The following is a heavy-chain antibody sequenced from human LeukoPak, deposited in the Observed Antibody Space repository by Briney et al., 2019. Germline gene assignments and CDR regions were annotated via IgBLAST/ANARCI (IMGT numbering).Heavy chain of an antibody. V-gene: IGHV1-69*05. CDR2: IIPIFGTA. CDR1: AGTFSSFA. CDR3: AGELYDSSGYPFVH. D-gene: IGHD3-22*01. Sequence: SVKVSCKASAGTFSSFAISWVRQAPGQGLEWMGRIIPIFGTANYAQTLQGRATITTDESTRTAYMEPAGLRCEHPSVYYSAGELYDSSGYPFVHWGRRTLVTVSS. J-gene: IGHJ4*02.